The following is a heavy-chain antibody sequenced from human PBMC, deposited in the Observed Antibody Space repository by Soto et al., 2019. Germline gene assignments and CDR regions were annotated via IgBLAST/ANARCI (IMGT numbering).Heavy chain of an antibody. Sequence: PSETLSLTCAVSGGSISSSNWWSWVRQPPGKGLEWIGEIYHSGSTNYNPSLKSRVTISVDKSKNQFSLKLSSVTAADTAVYYCAREGEAAAGIGWFDPWGQGTPVTVSS. V-gene: IGHV4-4*02. J-gene: IGHJ5*02. D-gene: IGHD6-13*01. CDR1: GGSISSSNW. CDR3: AREGEAAAGIGWFDP. CDR2: IYHSGST.